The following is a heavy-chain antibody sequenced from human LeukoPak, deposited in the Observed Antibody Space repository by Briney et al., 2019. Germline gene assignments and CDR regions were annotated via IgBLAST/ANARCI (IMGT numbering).Heavy chain of an antibody. CDR3: ARVDPDVGVLDY. Sequence: GGSLRLSCAASGFTFSSYGMHWVRQAPGKGLEWVAFIRYDGSNKYYADSVKGRFTISRDNSKNTLYPQMNSLRAEDAAVYYCARVDPDVGVLDYWGQGTLVTVSS. CDR1: GFTFSSYG. CDR2: IRYDGSNK. D-gene: IGHD1-26*01. V-gene: IGHV3-30*02. J-gene: IGHJ4*02.